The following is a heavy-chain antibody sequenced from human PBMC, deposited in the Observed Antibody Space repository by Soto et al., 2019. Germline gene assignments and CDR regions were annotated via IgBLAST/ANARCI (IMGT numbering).Heavy chain of an antibody. D-gene: IGHD2-21*02. CDR2: LYWDDDK. CDR3: VQTRCGGDCLEIYSSHAYYGWDV. CDR1: GLSLRTTGVG. Sequence: QITLKESGPTMVKPTQTLTLTCTISGLSLRTTGVGVGWVRQPPGKALEWLALLYWDDDKRYSPSLKSRLTITKDISEKQVVLTMTNRDTVDTATYYCVQTRCGGDCLEIYSSHAYYGWDVWGQGTTVTVSS. V-gene: IGHV2-5*02. J-gene: IGHJ6*02.